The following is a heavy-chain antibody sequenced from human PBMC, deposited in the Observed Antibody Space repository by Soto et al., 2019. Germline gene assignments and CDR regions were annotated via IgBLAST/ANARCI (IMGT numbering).Heavy chain of an antibody. CDR1: GFTVGTNY. J-gene: IGHJ3*02. Sequence: VQLVESGGGLVQPGGSLRLSCAASGFTVGTNYMSWVRQAPVKGLEWVSVIYSGESTYYANSVKGRFTISSDHSKNTLSLQMNSLRAEDTAVYYCARVCGGDCSDAFDIWGQGTMVTVSS. CDR3: ARVCGGDCSDAFDI. D-gene: IGHD2-21*02. CDR2: IYSGEST. V-gene: IGHV3-66*01.